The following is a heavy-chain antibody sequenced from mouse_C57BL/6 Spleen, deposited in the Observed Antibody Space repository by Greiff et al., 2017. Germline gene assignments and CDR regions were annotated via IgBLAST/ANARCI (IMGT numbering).Heavy chain of an antibody. CDR1: GFNIKDDY. CDR2: IDPENGDT. CDR3: THYSNPSY. V-gene: IGHV14-4*01. J-gene: IGHJ3*01. D-gene: IGHD2-5*01. Sequence: EVQVVESGAELVRPGASVKLSCTASGFNIKDDYMHWVKQRPEQGLEWIGWIDPENGDTEYASKFQGKATITADTSSNTAYLQLSSLTSEDTAVYYCTHYSNPSYWGQGTLVTVSA.